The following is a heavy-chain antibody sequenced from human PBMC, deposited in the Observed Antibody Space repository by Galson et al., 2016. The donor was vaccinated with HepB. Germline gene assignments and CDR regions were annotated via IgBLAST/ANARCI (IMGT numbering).Heavy chain of an antibody. CDR2: FIPILGTS. CDR3: ATQERGVVEMATTIAAFEF. V-gene: IGHV1-69*13. J-gene: IGHJ3*01. CDR1: GGYFSRYA. D-gene: IGHD5-12*01. Sequence: SVKVSCKASGGYFSRYAFSWVRQAPGQGLEWMGGFIPILGTSNYAQKFQGRVTIIADDSTSTTYMELTSLRSEDTAVYYCATQERGVVEMATTIAAFEFWGQGTMVAVSS.